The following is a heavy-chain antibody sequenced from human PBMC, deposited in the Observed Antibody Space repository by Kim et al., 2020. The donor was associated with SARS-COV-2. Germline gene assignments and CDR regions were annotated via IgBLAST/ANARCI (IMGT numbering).Heavy chain of an antibody. J-gene: IGHJ4*02. D-gene: IGHD6-13*01. CDR2: IKSKTDGGTT. CDR1: GFTFINAW. Sequence: GWSLRLSCEASGFTFINAWMSWVRQAPGKGLEWVGRIKSKTDGGTTDYAAPVKGRFTISRDDSKNTLYLQMNSLKTEDTAVYYCTTDLEWLAAAPRDWGQGTLVTVSS. V-gene: IGHV3-15*01. CDR3: TTDLEWLAAAPRD.